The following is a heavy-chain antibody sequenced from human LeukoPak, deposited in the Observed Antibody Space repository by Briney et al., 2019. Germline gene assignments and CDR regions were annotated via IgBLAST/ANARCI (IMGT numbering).Heavy chain of an antibody. CDR3: ARDPRGSSWYWFDP. CDR1: GGSISSGGYY. J-gene: IGHJ5*02. D-gene: IGHD6-13*01. CDR2: IYYSGST. Sequence: SETLSLTCTVSGGSISSGGYYWSWIRQHPGKGLEWIGYIYYSGSTYYNPSLKSRVTISVDTSKYQFSLKLSSVTAADTAVYYCARDPRGSSWYWFDPWGQGTLVTVSS. V-gene: IGHV4-31*03.